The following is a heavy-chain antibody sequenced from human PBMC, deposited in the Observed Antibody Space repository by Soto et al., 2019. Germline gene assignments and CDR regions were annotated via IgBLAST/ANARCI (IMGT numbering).Heavy chain of an antibody. CDR3: ARESEDLTSNFDC. J-gene: IGHJ4*02. V-gene: IGHV3-21*06. Sequence: GGSLRLSCAASGFTFTRYSMNWVRQAPGKGLEWVSSISSTTNYIYYGDFMKGRFTISRDNAKNSLYLEMNSLRAEDTAVYYCARESEDLTSNFDCWGQGTLVTVSS. CDR2: ISSTTNYI. CDR1: GFTFTRYS.